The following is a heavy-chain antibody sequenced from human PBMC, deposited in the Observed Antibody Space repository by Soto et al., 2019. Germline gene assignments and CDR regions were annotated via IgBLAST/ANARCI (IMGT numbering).Heavy chain of an antibody. CDR3: ARDNPSMVRGLLRYDGMDV. Sequence: EVQLVESGGGLVQPGGSLRLSCAASGFTFSTYWMTWVRQTPGKGLEWVANIKQDGSEKYYVDSMKGRLTISRDNAKSSLYLQINSLRAEDTAVYYCARDNPSMVRGLLRYDGMDVWGQGTTVTVSS. CDR1: GFTFSTYW. V-gene: IGHV3-7*05. CDR2: IKQDGSEK. J-gene: IGHJ6*02. D-gene: IGHD3-10*01.